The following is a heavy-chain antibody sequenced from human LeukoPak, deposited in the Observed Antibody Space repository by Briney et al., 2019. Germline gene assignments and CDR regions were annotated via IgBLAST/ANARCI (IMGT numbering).Heavy chain of an antibody. CDR2: MNPNSGNT. Sequence: ASVKVSCKASGYTFTSYDINWVRQATGQGLEWMGWMNPNSGNTGYAQKFQGRVTITRNTSISTAYMELSSLRSADTAVYYCATMRGRGPLFAFNIWGQGTMVAVSS. CDR3: ATMRGRGPLFAFNI. CDR1: GYTFTSYD. V-gene: IGHV1-8*03. J-gene: IGHJ3*02. D-gene: IGHD1-26*01.